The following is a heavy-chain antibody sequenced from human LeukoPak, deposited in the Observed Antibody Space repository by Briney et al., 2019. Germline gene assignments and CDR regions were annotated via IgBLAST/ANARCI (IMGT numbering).Heavy chain of an antibody. CDR1: GYTFTSYD. J-gene: IGHJ6*03. CDR2: MNPNSGNT. V-gene: IGHV1-8*03. Sequence: GASVKVSCKASGYTFTSYDISWVRQATGQGLEWMGWMNPNSGNTGYAQKFQGRVTITRNTSISTAYMELSSLRSEDTAVYYCARGLKSRVMVRGVIKAYYYYMDVWGKGTTVTVSS. D-gene: IGHD3-10*01. CDR3: ARGLKSRVMVRGVIKAYYYYMDV.